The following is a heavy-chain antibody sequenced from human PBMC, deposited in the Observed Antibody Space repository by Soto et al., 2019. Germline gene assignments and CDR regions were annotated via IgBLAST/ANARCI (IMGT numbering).Heavy chain of an antibody. Sequence: PGESLKISCKGSGYSFTSYWIGWVRQMPGKGLEWMGIIYPGDSDTRYSPSFQGQVTISADKSISTAYLQWSNLKASDTAMYYCASLSRQYSSSLGRWFAPWGQGTLVPVSS. D-gene: IGHD6-6*01. J-gene: IGHJ5*02. CDR3: ASLSRQYSSSLGRWFAP. V-gene: IGHV5-51*01. CDR1: GYSFTSYW. CDR2: IYPGDSDT.